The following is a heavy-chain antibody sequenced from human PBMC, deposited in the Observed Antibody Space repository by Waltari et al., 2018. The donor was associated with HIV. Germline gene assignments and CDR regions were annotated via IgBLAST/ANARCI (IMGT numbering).Heavy chain of an antibody. CDR1: GGSFSGYY. V-gene: IGHV4-34*01. J-gene: IGHJ6*02. CDR2: INHSGST. Sequence: QVQLQQWGAGLLKPSETLSLTCAVYGGSFSGYYWSWIRQPPGKGLELIGEINHSGSTNYNPSLKSRVTISVDTSKNQFSLKLSSVTAADTAVYYCARRRARPGYYYYGMDVWGQGTTVTVSS. CDR3: ARRRARPGYYYYGMDV. D-gene: IGHD6-6*01.